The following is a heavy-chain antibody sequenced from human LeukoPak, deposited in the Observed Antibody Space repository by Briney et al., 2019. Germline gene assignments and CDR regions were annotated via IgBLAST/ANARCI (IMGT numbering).Heavy chain of an antibody. CDR2: ISGSGGST. Sequence: SGGSLRLSCAASGFTFSSYAMSWVRQAPGKGLEWVSAISGSGGSTYYADSVKGRFTISRDNSKNTLYLQMNSLRAEDTAVYYCAKDSYYDSSGYRPTTGAFDIWGQGTMVTVSS. J-gene: IGHJ3*02. V-gene: IGHV3-23*01. D-gene: IGHD3-22*01. CDR1: GFTFSSYA. CDR3: AKDSYYDSSGYRPTTGAFDI.